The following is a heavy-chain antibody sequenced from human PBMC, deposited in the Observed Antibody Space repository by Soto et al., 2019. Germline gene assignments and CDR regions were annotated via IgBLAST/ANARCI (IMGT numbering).Heavy chain of an antibody. D-gene: IGHD5-18*01. Sequence: SETLSLTCTVSGGSVSSDNYYWSWIRQPPGKGLEWIGYIYYSGSSNYNPSLKSRVTISADTSKNQFSLKLSSVTAADTAVYYCARDQFRYGPYFFDYWCQGTLVTVSS. J-gene: IGHJ4*02. CDR3: ARDQFRYGPYFFDY. V-gene: IGHV4-61*01. CDR2: IYYSGSS. CDR1: GGSVSSDNYY.